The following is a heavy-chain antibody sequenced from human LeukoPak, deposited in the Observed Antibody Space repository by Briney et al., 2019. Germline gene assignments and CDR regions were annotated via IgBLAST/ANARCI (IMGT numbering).Heavy chain of an antibody. CDR1: GGTFSSYA. D-gene: IGHD6-19*01. V-gene: IGHV1-69*05. CDR2: IIPIFGTA. CDR3: ARDSWGAVAGTLDY. Sequence: SVKVSCKASGGTFSSYAISWVRQAPGQGLEWTGGIIPIFGTANYAQKFQGRVTITTDESTSTAYMELSSLRSEDTAVYYCARDSWGAVAGTLDYWGQGTLVTVSS. J-gene: IGHJ4*02.